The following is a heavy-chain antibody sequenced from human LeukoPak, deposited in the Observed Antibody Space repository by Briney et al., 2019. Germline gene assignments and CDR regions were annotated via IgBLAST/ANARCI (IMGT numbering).Heavy chain of an antibody. J-gene: IGHJ4*02. V-gene: IGHV4-39*01. Sequence: SETLSLTRTVSGGSISSSSYYWGWIRQPPGKGLEWIGSIYYSGSTYYNPSLKSRVTISVDTSKNQFSLKLSSVTAADTAVYYCASWDTAMATLDYWGQGTLVTVSS. CDR1: GGSISSSSYY. D-gene: IGHD5-18*01. CDR2: IYYSGST. CDR3: ASWDTAMATLDY.